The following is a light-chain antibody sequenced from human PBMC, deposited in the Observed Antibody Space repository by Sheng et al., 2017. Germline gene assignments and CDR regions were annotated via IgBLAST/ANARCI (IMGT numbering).Light chain of an antibody. CDR3: QQGYSTPLYT. CDR2: SAS. J-gene: IGKJ2*01. V-gene: IGKV1-39*01. Sequence: DIQMTQSPSSLSASVGDRVTITCRASQNIDNYLNWYQLKPGTAPKLLIYSASSLKSGVPSRFSGTGSGAHFTLTISSLQPEDVASYYCQQGYSTPLYTFGQGTKLEIK. CDR1: QNIDNY.